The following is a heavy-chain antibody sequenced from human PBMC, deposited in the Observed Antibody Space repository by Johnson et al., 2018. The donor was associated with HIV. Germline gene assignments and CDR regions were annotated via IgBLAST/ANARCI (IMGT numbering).Heavy chain of an antibody. V-gene: IGHV3-33*01. CDR3: ARGGGYSIAAPSDAFDI. J-gene: IGHJ3*02. Sequence: QVQLVESGGGVVQPGRSLRLSCAASGFTFDTYGMHWVRQAPGKGLEWVAVIWYDGSNKYYADSVKGRFTISRDNSNNTLYLQMNSLRAEDTAVYYCARGGGYSIAAPSDAFDIWGQGTMVTVSS. CDR1: GFTFDTYG. CDR2: IWYDGSNK. D-gene: IGHD6-6*01.